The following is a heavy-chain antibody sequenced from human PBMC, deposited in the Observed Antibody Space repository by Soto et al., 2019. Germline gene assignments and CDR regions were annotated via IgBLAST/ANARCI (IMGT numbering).Heavy chain of an antibody. V-gene: IGHV1-69*13. CDR1: GGTFSGYA. D-gene: IGHD3-22*01. CDR3: ARKYYYDSSGYRYRVYGPGLHVGSGIGAFDI. CDR2: IIPIFGTA. Sequence: SVKVSCKASGGTFSGYAISWVRQAPGQGLEWMGGIIPIFGTANYAQKFQGRVTITADESTSTAYMELSSLRSEDTAVYYCARKYYYDSSGYRYRVYGPGLHVGSGIGAFDIWGQGTMVTVSS. J-gene: IGHJ3*02.